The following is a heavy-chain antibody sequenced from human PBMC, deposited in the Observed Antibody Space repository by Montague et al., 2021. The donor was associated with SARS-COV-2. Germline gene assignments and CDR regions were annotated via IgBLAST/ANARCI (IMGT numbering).Heavy chain of an antibody. Sequence: SETLSLTCTVSGGSISSSSYYWGWIRQPPGKGLEWIGSIYYSGSTYYNPSLKSRVTISVDTSKNQFSLKLSSVTAADTAVYYCAGEGTERYYYGMDVWGQGTTVTVSS. CDR1: GGSISSSSYY. V-gene: IGHV4-39*07. CDR3: AGEGTERYYYGMDV. CDR2: IYYSGST. J-gene: IGHJ6*02. D-gene: IGHD1-26*01.